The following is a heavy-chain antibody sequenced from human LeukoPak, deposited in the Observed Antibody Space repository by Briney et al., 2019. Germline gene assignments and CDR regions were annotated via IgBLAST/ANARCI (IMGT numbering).Heavy chain of an antibody. CDR3: ARGDDYGVHFDP. V-gene: IGHV4-34*01. D-gene: IGHD4-17*01. CDR1: GGSFSGYY. Sequence: SETLPLTCAVYGGSFSGYYWSWIRQPPGKGLEWIGEINHSGSTNYNPSLKSRVTISVDTSKNQFSLKLSSVTAADTAVYYCARGDDYGVHFDPWGQGTLVTVSS. J-gene: IGHJ5*02. CDR2: INHSGST.